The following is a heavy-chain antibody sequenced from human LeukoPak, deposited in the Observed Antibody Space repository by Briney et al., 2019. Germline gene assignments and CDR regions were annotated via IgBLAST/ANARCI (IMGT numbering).Heavy chain of an antibody. V-gene: IGHV3-11*04. J-gene: IGHJ3*02. CDR3: AREGRHLGAFAI. Sequence: NSGGSLRLSCATSGFSFSDYYMSWIRQAPGKGLECVSFISASGTSISYADSVKGRFTISRDNAKNSLYLQMNSLSAEDTAVYYCAREGRHLGAFAIWAQGTMVTVSS. CDR1: GFSFSDYY. D-gene: IGHD6-6*01. CDR2: ISASGTSI.